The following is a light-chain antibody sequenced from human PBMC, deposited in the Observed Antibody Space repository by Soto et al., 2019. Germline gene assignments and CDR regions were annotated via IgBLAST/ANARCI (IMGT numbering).Light chain of an antibody. CDR2: DDR. V-gene: IGLV3-21*02. J-gene: IGLJ2*01. Sequence: SYELTQPPSVSVAPGQTARITCGGSNIGRKSVHRYQQKPGQAPVVVVYDDRDRPSGIPERFSGSNSGNTATLTISRVEAGDEADCYCQLWDSNSDHVVFGGGTKVTVL. CDR3: QLWDSNSDHVV. CDR1: NIGRKS.